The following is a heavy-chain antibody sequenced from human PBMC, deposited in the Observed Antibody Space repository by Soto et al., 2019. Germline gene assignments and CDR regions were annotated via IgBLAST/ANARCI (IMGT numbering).Heavy chain of an antibody. D-gene: IGHD6-19*01. CDR1: GYTFTSYG. Sequence: QVQLVQSGAEVKKPGASVKVSCKASGYTFTSYGISWVRQAPGQGLEWMGWISAYNGNTNYAQKLQGRVTMTTDTSTSTADMELRSMRADDTAVYYCARAIAVAVDNWFDPCGEGSLVTVSS. V-gene: IGHV1-18*01. CDR3: ARAIAVAVDNWFDP. CDR2: ISAYNGNT. J-gene: IGHJ5*02.